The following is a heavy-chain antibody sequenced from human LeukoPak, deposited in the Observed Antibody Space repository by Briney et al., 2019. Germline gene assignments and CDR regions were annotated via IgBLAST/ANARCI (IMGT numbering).Heavy chain of an antibody. CDR2: VRNDGFDT. J-gene: IGHJ4*02. D-gene: IGHD4-23*01. V-gene: IGHV3-30*02. CDR1: GLTFTNHG. Sequence: GGSLRLSCVTPGLTFTNHGFHWLRQAADKGLEWVAFVRNDGFDTYHSNSVKGRFSISRDDSKNTVYLQMNSLRAEDTALYYCARDRGKDYFGDWGQGTQVTVSS. CDR3: ARDRGKDYFGD.